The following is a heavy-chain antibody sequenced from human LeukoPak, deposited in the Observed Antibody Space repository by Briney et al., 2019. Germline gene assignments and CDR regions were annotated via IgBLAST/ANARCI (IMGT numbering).Heavy chain of an antibody. CDR3: ARVGRVGATVVFDY. D-gene: IGHD1-26*01. V-gene: IGHV4-59*01. CDR2: IYYSGST. J-gene: IGHJ4*02. CDR1: GGSISSYY. Sequence: SETLSLTCTVSGGSISSYYWSWIRQPPGKGLEWIGYIYYSGSTNYNPSLKSRVTISVDTSKNRFSLKLSSVTAADTAVYYCARVGRVGATVVFDYWGQGTLVTVSS.